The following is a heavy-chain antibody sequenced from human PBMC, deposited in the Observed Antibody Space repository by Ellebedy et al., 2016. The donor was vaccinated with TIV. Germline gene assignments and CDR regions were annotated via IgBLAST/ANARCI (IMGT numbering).Heavy chain of an antibody. Sequence: GESLKISCAASGFTFSNFAMNWVRQAAGKGLEWVSTISGSGGNTYYADSVKGRFTTSRDNSKNTLYLQMNRLSTEDTAVYSCAVGAGCGNWGQGTLVTVSS. CDR1: GFTFSNFA. CDR2: ISGSGGNT. V-gene: IGHV3-23*01. J-gene: IGHJ4*02. CDR3: AVGAGCGN. D-gene: IGHD3-10*01.